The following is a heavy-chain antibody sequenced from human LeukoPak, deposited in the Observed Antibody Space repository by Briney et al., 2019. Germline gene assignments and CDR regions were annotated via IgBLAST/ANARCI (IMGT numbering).Heavy chain of an antibody. CDR1: GGSFSGYY. Sequence: SETLSLTCAVYGGSFSGYYWSWIRQPPGKGLEWIGEINHSGSTNYNPSLKSRVTISVDTSKNQFSLKLSSVTAADTAVYYCARALVGATSHYYYYYMDVWGKGTTVTISS. CDR2: INHSGST. J-gene: IGHJ6*03. V-gene: IGHV4-34*01. D-gene: IGHD1-26*01. CDR3: ARALVGATSHYYYYYMDV.